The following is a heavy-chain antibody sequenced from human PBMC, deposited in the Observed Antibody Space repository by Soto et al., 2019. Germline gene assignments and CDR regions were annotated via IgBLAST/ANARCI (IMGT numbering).Heavy chain of an antibody. V-gene: IGHV4-34*01. D-gene: IGHD3-22*01. CDR2: INHSGST. J-gene: IGHJ4*02. CDR1: GGSFSGYY. Sequence: SETLSLTCAVYGGSFSGYYWSWIRQPPGKGLEWIGEINHSGSTNYNPSLKSRVTISVDTSKNQFSLKLSSVTAADTAVYYCARRHYYDSSGYYYSFLDDFDYWGQGTLVTVSS. CDR3: ARRHYYDSSGYYYSFLDDFDY.